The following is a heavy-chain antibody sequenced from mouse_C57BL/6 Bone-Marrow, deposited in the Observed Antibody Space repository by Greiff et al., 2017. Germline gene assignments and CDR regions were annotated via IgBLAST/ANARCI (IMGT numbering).Heavy chain of an antibody. CDR2: IHPSDSDT. Sequence: VQLQQPGAELVKPGASVKVSCKASGYTFTSYWMHWVKQRPGQGLEWIGRIHPSDSDTNYNGKFKGKATLTADKSSSTAYMQLSSLTSEDSAVYFCARSGYSNYYYAMDYWGQGTSVTVSS. D-gene: IGHD2-5*01. J-gene: IGHJ4*01. V-gene: IGHV1-74*01. CDR3: ARSGYSNYYYAMDY. CDR1: GYTFTSYW.